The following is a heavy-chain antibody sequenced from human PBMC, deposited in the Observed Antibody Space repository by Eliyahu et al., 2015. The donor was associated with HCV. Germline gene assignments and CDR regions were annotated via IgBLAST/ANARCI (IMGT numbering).Heavy chain of an antibody. J-gene: IGHJ4*02. D-gene: IGHD3-22*01. CDR3: ARAYDSSGYFL. CDR2: IYYSGST. CDR1: GXXISSGGYX. V-gene: IGHV4-31*03. Sequence: QVQLQESGPGLVKPSQTLSLXCTVXGXXISSGGYXWSWIRQHPGKGLEWIGYIYYSGSTYYNPSLKSRVTISVDTSKNQFSLKLSSVTAADTAVYYCARAYDSSGYFLWGQGTLVTVSS.